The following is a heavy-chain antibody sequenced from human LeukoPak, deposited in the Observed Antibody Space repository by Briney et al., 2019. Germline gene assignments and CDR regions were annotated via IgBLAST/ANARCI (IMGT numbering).Heavy chain of an antibody. CDR3: AKTQWKVGATDYFDY. CDR1: GFAFNNYA. D-gene: IGHD1-26*01. Sequence: GGSLRLSCAASGFAFNNYAMTWVRQAPGKGLEWVSNINDNGGQTHYADSVKGRFTISRENSKNTLFLQMDSLRAEDTAVYYCAKTQWKVGATDYFDYWGQGILVTDSS. V-gene: IGHV3-23*01. CDR2: INDNGGQT. J-gene: IGHJ4*02.